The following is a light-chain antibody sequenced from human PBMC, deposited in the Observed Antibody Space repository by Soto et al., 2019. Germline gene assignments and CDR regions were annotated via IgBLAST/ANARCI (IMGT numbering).Light chain of an antibody. Sequence: QSVLTQPASVSGSPGQSITISCTGTSSDVGGYYHVSWYQQHPGKAPKLIIYDVTVRPSGISRRFSGSKSDNTASLAVAGLQPEDEADYYCSSYTNKGTLLFGGGTKLTVL. CDR3: SSYTNKGTLL. CDR1: SSDVGGYYH. J-gene: IGLJ3*02. CDR2: DVT. V-gene: IGLV2-14*03.